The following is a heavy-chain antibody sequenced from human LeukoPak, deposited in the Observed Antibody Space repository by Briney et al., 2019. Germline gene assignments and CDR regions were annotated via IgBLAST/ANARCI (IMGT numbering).Heavy chain of an antibody. D-gene: IGHD2-15*01. V-gene: IGHV1-69*13. CDR1: GGTFSSYG. J-gene: IGHJ6*02. CDR3: AGGEVGVVYRGGGRYYYYYHAMGV. CDR2: IIPIFGTA. Sequence: ASVKVSCRASGGTFSSYGISWVRQAPGQGLEWMGGIIPIFGTANYAQKFQGRVTITADESTSTAYMELSSLRSEDTAVYYCAGGEVGVVYRGGGRYYYYYHAMGVWGQGTTVTVSS.